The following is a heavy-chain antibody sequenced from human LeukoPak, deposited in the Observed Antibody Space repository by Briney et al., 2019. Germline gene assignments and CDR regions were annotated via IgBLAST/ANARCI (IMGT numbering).Heavy chain of an antibody. CDR1: GFTFSSYE. D-gene: IGHD2-2*01. J-gene: IGHJ3*02. CDR2: ISSSGSTI. V-gene: IGHV3-48*03. CDR3: ARDEYQLLRADAFDI. Sequence: GGSLRLSCAASGFTFSSYEMNWVRQAPGKGLEWVSYISSSGSTIYYADSVKGRFTISRDNAKNSLYLQMNSLRAEDTAVYYCARDEYQLLRADAFDIWGQGTMVTVSS.